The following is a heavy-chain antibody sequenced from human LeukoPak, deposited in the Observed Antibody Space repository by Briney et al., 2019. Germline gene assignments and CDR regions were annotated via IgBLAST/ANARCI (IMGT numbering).Heavy chain of an antibody. Sequence: GGSLRLSCAVSGFTVSNNYMSWVRQAPGKGLEWVSVIYSGGSTYYADSVKGRFTISRDNSKNTLYLQMNSLRIEDTAVYYCTKDRSYGRSHFDYWGQGTLVTVAS. J-gene: IGHJ4*02. V-gene: IGHV3-66*02. CDR3: TKDRSYGRSHFDY. CDR1: GFTVSNNY. CDR2: IYSGGST. D-gene: IGHD5-18*01.